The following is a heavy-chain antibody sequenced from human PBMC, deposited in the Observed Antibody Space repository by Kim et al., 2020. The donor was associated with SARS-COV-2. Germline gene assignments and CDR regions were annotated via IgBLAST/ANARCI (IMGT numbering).Heavy chain of an antibody. Sequence: GGSLRLSCAASGFTVSSNYMAWVRQAPGKGLEWVSVIYSGGSTYYADSVKGRFTISRDISRNTLYLQMNSLRTEDTALYYCARGGEYSSRPFDYWGQGT. CDR2: IYSGGST. CDR1: GFTVSSNY. CDR3: ARGGEYSSRPFDY. V-gene: IGHV3-53*01. D-gene: IGHD6-13*01. J-gene: IGHJ4*02.